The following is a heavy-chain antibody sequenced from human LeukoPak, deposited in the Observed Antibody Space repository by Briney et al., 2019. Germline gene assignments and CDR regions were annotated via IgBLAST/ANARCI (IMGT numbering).Heavy chain of an antibody. CDR2: ISYDGINK. CDR1: GFTFSSFG. Sequence: GGSLRLSCAASGFTFSSFGMYWVRQAPGKGLEWVAVISYDGINKYYADSVKGRFTISRDNSKNTLSLQMNSLRVEDTAVYYCAKGMGPSIAAAGLDYWGQGTLVTVSS. D-gene: IGHD6-13*01. V-gene: IGHV3-30*18. J-gene: IGHJ4*02. CDR3: AKGMGPSIAAAGLDY.